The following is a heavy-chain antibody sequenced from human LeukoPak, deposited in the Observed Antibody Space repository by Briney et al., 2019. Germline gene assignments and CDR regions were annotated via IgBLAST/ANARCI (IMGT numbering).Heavy chain of an antibody. D-gene: IGHD6-6*01. CDR2: ISYDGSNK. Sequence: GRSLRLSCAASGFTFSSYAMHWVRQAPGKGLEWVAVISYDGSNKYYADSVKGRLTIFRDNSKNTLYLQMNSLRAEDTAVYYCAKDRASSSLNAFDIWGQGTMVTVSS. J-gene: IGHJ3*02. CDR1: GFTFSSYA. V-gene: IGHV3-30*04. CDR3: AKDRASSSLNAFDI.